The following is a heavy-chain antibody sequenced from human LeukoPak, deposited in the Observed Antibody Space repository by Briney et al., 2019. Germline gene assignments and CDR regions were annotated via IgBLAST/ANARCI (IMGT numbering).Heavy chain of an antibody. CDR3: ARGIAARPKEYFQH. Sequence: GGSLRLSCAASGFTFSSYSMNWVRQAPGKGLGWVSSISSSSSYIYYADSVKGRFTISRDNAKNSLYLQMNSLRAEDTAVYYCARGIAARPKEYFQHWGQGTLVTVSS. CDR2: ISSSSSYI. CDR1: GFTFSSYS. D-gene: IGHD6-6*01. J-gene: IGHJ1*01. V-gene: IGHV3-21*01.